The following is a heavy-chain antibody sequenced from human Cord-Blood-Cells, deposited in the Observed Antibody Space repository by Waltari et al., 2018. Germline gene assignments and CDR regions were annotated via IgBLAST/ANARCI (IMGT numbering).Heavy chain of an antibody. J-gene: IGHJ4*02. CDR1: GYTFTGYY. V-gene: IGHV1-2*02. D-gene: IGHD3-22*01. CDR2: SNPNSGGT. Sequence: QVQLVQSGAEVKKPGASVKVSCKASGYTFTGYYMHWVRQAPGQGLEWMGWSNPNSGGTNYAQTFQGRVTMTRDTSISTAYMELSRLRSDDTAVYYCARHYYDSSGYYHDFDYWGQGTLVTVSS. CDR3: ARHYYDSSGYYHDFDY.